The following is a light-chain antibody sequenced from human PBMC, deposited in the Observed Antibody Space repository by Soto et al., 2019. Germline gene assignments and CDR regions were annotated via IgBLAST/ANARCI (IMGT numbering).Light chain of an antibody. V-gene: IGLV2-8*01. CDR1: SSDVGAYNY. CDR3: SSYAGTYIHVV. CDR2: EVN. J-gene: IGLJ2*01. Sequence: QSALTQPPSASGSPGQSVTISCTGTSSDVGAYNYVSWYQQHPGKAPTLMIYEVNKRPSGVPDRFSGSKSGNTASLTVSGLQVEDEAEYYCSSYAGTYIHVVFGGGTKLTVL.